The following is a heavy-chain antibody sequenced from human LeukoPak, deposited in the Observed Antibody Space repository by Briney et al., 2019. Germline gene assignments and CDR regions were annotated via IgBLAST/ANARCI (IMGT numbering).Heavy chain of an antibody. J-gene: IGHJ4*02. Sequence: PSETLSLTCTVSGGSISSGSYYWGWIRQPPGKGLEWIGSIYYSGSTYYNPSLKSRVTISVDTSKNQFSLKLSSVTAADTAVYYCARNWQQQLALDYWGQGTLVTVSS. CDR3: ARNWQQQLALDY. CDR1: GGSISSGSYY. D-gene: IGHD6-13*01. V-gene: IGHV4-39*01. CDR2: IYYSGST.